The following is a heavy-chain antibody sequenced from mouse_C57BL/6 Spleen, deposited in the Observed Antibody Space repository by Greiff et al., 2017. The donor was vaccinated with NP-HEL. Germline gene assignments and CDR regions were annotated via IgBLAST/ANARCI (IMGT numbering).Heavy chain of an antibody. CDR2: INPNNGGT. Sequence: VQLQQSGPELVKPGASVKIPCKASGYTFTDYNMDWVKQSHGKSLEWIGDINPNNGGTNYNQKFKGKATLTVDKSSSTAYMELRSLTSEDTAVYYCARGNGYDVPPFAYWGQGTLVTVSA. CDR1: GYTFTDYN. CDR3: ARGNGYDVPPFAY. J-gene: IGHJ3*01. V-gene: IGHV1-18*01. D-gene: IGHD2-2*01.